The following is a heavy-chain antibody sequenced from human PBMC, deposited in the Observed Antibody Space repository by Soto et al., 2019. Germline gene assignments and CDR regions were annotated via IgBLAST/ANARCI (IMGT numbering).Heavy chain of an antibody. J-gene: IGHJ5*02. CDR2: SSGGGSGT. D-gene: IGHD2-8*01. V-gene: IGHV3-23*01. CDR1: GFTFSSYA. Sequence: EVQLSESGGGLVQPGGSLRLSCAASGFTFSSYAMSWVRQAPGKGLEWVAGSSGGGSGTYYADSVKGRFTVSRDNSKKTLDLQMNSLRAEDTAVYYCAKDPKSTIRFNWFDPWGQGTLVTVSS. CDR3: AKDPKSTIRFNWFDP.